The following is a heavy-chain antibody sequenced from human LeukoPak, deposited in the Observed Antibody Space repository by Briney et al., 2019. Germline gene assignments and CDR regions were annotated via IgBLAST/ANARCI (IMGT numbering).Heavy chain of an antibody. J-gene: IGHJ4*02. V-gene: IGHV1-18*04. D-gene: IGHD2-2*02. CDR3: ARVMGDIVVVPAAIDY. CDR2: ISAYNGNT. CDR1: GYTFTSYG. Sequence: GASVKVSCKASGYTFTSYGISWVRQAPGQGLEWMGWISAYNGNTNYAQKLQGRVTMTTDISTSTAYMELRSLRSDDTAVYYCARVMGDIVVVPAAIDYWGQGTLVTVSS.